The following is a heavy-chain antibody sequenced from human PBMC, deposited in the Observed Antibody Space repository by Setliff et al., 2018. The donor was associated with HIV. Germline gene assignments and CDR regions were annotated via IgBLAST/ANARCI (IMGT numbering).Heavy chain of an antibody. V-gene: IGHV4-34*01. Sequence: PSETLSLTCAVYGGSFSGFYWTWIRQPPGKGLEWIGDIDHIGRTNYNPSLKSRATISVYTTKNQFLLKLRSVTAADTAVYYCARHVEYMVRGVLTHYYNYYMDVWGKGTTVTVSS. J-gene: IGHJ6*03. D-gene: IGHD3-10*01. CDR2: IDHIGRT. CDR1: GGSFSGFY. CDR3: ARHVEYMVRGVLTHYYNYYMDV.